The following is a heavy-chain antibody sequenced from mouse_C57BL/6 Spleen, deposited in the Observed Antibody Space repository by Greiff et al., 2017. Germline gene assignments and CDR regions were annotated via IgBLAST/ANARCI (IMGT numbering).Heavy chain of an antibody. CDR3: ARGADYGSPFAY. CDR2: IYPGSGST. Sequence: QVQLQQPGAELVKPGASVKMSCKASGYTFTSYWITWVKQRPGQGLEWIGDIYPGSGSTNYNEKFKSKATLTVDPSSSTAYMQLSSLTSEDSAVYYCARGADYGSPFAYWGQGTLVTVSA. CDR1: GYTFTSYW. V-gene: IGHV1-55*01. J-gene: IGHJ3*01. D-gene: IGHD1-1*01.